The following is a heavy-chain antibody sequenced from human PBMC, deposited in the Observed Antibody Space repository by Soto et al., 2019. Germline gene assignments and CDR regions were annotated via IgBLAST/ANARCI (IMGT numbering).Heavy chain of an antibody. V-gene: IGHV4-59*01. D-gene: IGHD6-19*01. J-gene: IGHJ4*02. CDR3: ARGHYSSGWPIDH. CDR1: GDSFSDYY. Sequence: QVQLQESGPGLVKPSETLTLTCTVSGDSFSDYYCNWIRQLPGKGLEWLRFVFHSATTSYNPSLKTRVAISDDTSKKQFSLRLTSVTAADTAIYYCARGHYSSGWPIDHWGQGILVTVSS. CDR2: VFHSATT.